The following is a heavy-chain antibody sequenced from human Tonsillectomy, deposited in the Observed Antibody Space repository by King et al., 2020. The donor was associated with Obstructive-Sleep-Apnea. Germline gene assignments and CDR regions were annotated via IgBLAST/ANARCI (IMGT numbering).Heavy chain of an antibody. V-gene: IGHV3-15*01. Sequence: VQLVESGGGLVKPGGSLRLSCAASGFTFSNAWMSWVRQAPGKGLEWVGRIKSKTDGGTTDYAAPVKGRFTISRDDSKNTMYLQMNSLKTEDTAVYYCTNDLPYYSYYYDSSAPDYFDYWGQGTLVTVSS. D-gene: IGHD3-22*01. CDR2: IKSKTDGGTT. CDR1: GFTFSNAW. J-gene: IGHJ4*02. CDR3: TNDLPYYSYYYDSSAPDYFDY.